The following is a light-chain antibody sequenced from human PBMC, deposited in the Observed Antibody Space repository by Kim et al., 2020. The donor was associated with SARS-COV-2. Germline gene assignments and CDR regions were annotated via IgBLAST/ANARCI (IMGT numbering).Light chain of an antibody. J-gene: IGKJ1*01. CDR1: QGISNY. Sequence: ASVGDRVTVTCRASQGISNYLAWYQQKPGKVPKLLIYAASTLQSGVPSRFSGSGSGTDFTLTISSLQPEDVATYYCQKYNSAPPTFGQGTKVDIK. CDR2: AAS. V-gene: IGKV1-27*01. CDR3: QKYNSAPPT.